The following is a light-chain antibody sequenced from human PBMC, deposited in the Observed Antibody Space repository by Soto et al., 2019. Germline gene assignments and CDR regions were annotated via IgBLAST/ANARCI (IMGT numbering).Light chain of an antibody. V-gene: IGKV1-5*01. J-gene: IGKJ1*01. CDR3: QQYNTYSPT. CDR2: DAS. CDR1: QSISNS. Sequence: DIQMTQTPSTRSASVGDRVTMTCRASQSISNSLAWYQQKPGKAPKLLIYDASRLQGGVPSRFSGSASGTEFTLAITSLQPDDFATYYCQQYNTYSPTFGQGTKVDIK.